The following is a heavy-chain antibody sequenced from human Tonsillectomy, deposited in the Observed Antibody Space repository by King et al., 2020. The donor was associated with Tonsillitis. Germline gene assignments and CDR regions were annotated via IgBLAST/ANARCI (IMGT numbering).Heavy chain of an antibody. CDR1: GGSISSGGYS. V-gene: IGHV4-30-2*01. D-gene: IGHD4-17*01. CDR2: IYHSGST. Sequence: QLQESGSGLVKPSQTLSLTCAVSGGSISSGGYSWSWIRQPPGKGLEWIGYIYHSGSTYYNPSLKSRVTISVDRSKNQFSLKLSSVTAADTAVYYCARAFKPPGALDYWGQGTLVTVSS. CDR3: ARAFKPPGALDY. J-gene: IGHJ4*02.